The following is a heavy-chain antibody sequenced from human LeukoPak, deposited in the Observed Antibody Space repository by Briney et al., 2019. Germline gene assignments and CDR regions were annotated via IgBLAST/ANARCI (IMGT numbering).Heavy chain of an antibody. Sequence: ASVKVSCKASGYTFTGYYMHWVRQAPGQGLEWMGWINPNSGGTNYAQKFQGRVTMTRDTSSSTVYMELSRLRSDDTAFYYCARTLYVAAVPGGLDYWGQGTLVTVSS. CDR3: ARTLYVAAVPGGLDY. J-gene: IGHJ4*02. CDR1: GYTFTGYY. CDR2: INPNSGGT. D-gene: IGHD6-13*01. V-gene: IGHV1-2*02.